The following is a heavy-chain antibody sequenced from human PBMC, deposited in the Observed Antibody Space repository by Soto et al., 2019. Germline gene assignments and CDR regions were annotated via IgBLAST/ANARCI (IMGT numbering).Heavy chain of an antibody. CDR2: IYSGGST. CDR1: GFTVSSNY. Sequence: EVQLVESGGGLVQPGGSLRLSCAASGFTVSSNYMLWVRQAPGKGLEWVSVIYSGGSTYYADSVKGRFTISRDNSKNTLYLQMNSLRAEDTAVYYCARGPTQADFVYWGQGTLVTVSS. V-gene: IGHV3-66*01. J-gene: IGHJ4*02. CDR3: ARGPTQADFVY.